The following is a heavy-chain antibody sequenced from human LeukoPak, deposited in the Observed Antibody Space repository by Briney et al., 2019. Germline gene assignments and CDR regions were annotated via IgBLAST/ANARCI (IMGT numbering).Heavy chain of an antibody. J-gene: IGHJ4*02. Sequence: GGSLRLSCAASGFTFSSYTMNWVRQAPGKGLDWVSGISWNSDIIAYADSVKGRFTISRDNAKNSLYLQMNSLRPEDTALYYCAKGGYSYGRYYFDYWGQGTLVTVSS. D-gene: IGHD5-18*01. CDR3: AKGGYSYGRYYFDY. V-gene: IGHV3-9*01. CDR2: ISWNSDII. CDR1: GFTFSSYT.